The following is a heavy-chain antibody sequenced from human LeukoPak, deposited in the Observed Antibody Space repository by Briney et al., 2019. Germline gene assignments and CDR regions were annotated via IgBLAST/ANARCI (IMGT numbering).Heavy chain of an antibody. J-gene: IGHJ4*02. CDR2: IYHSGST. Sequence: SETLSLTCAVSGASISSSNWWSWVRQSPGKGLEWIGEIYHSGSTNYNPSLKSRVAISVDKSKNRFSLKLSSVTAADTAVYYCARLAPEAGNFDYWGQGTLVTVSS. D-gene: IGHD6-19*01. CDR3: ARLAPEAGNFDY. CDR1: GASISSSNW. V-gene: IGHV4-4*02.